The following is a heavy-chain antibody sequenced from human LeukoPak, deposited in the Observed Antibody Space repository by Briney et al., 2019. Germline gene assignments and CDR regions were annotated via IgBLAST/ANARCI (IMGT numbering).Heavy chain of an antibody. J-gene: IGHJ4*02. CDR1: GFTVSSNY. V-gene: IGHV3-53*05. CDR2: IYSGGST. Sequence: PGGSLRLSCAASGFTVSSNYMSWVRQAPGKGLEWVSVIYSGGSTYYADSVKGRFTISGDNSKNTLFLQMNSLRAEDTAVYYCAKGYYFGSGSYSTPYDYWGQGTLVTVSS. D-gene: IGHD3-10*01. CDR3: AKGYYFGSGSYSTPYDY.